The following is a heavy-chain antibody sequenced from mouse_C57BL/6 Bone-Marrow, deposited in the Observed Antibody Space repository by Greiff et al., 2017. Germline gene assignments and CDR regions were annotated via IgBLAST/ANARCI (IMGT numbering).Heavy chain of an antibody. V-gene: IGHV1-55*01. Sequence: VQLQQPGAELVKPGASVTMSCTASGYTFTSYWITWVKQRPGQGLEWIGDIYPGSGSTNYNATFKSKATLTVDTSSITAYMQLSSLTSEDSAVYFCARRGLWDYWGQGTTRTVSS. D-gene: IGHD1-1*02. CDR2: IYPGSGST. J-gene: IGHJ2*01. CDR1: GYTFTSYW. CDR3: ARRGLWDY.